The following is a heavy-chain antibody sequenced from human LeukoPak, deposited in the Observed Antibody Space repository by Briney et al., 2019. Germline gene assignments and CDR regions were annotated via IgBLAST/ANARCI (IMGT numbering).Heavy chain of an antibody. D-gene: IGHD1-1*01. CDR3: ARDASRTYFDL. Sequence: SETLSLTCTVSGCSISSGYYWGWIRQPPGKGLEWIGSIYHSGLTYYNPSLKSRVTISVDTSKNHFSLNLSSVTAADTAVYYCARDASRTYFDLWGRGTLVTVSS. CDR1: GCSISSGYY. V-gene: IGHV4-38-2*02. CDR2: IYHSGLT. J-gene: IGHJ2*01.